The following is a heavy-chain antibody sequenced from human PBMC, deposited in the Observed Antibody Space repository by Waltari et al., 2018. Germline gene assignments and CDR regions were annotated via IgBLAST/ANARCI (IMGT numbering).Heavy chain of an antibody. J-gene: IGHJ6*02. CDR2: MNPKSGNT. V-gene: IGHV1-8*01. CDR3: ARSSNYDFWSGVNEPYYYYGMDV. Sequence: QVQLVQSGAEVKKPGASVKVSCKASGYTFTSYDINWVRQATGQGLEWMGWMNPKSGNTGYAKKFQGRVTRTRNTSISTAYMELSSLRSEDTAVYYCARSSNYDFWSGVNEPYYYYGMDVWGQGTTVTVSS. D-gene: IGHD3-3*01. CDR1: GYTFTSYD.